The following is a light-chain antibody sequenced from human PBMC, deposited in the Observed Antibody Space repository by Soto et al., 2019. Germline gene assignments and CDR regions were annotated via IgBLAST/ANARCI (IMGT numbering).Light chain of an antibody. J-gene: IGKJ2*01. CDR3: QQCYRTPYT. V-gene: IGKV4-1*01. Sequence: DTVMTQSPDSLAVSLGERATINCKSSQTVFYSSDNKNYLAWYQQKPGQPPKLLIYWASTRESGVPDRFSGSGSGTDFTLTISSLQAEDVAVYYCQQCYRTPYTFGHGTKLEIK. CDR2: WAS. CDR1: QTVFYSSDNKNY.